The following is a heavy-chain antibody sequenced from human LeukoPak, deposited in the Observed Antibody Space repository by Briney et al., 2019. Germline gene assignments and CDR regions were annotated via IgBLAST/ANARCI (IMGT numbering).Heavy chain of an antibody. CDR2: ISSSGSYI. D-gene: IGHD1-26*01. V-gene: IGHV3-21*04. Sequence: GGSLRLSCAASAFTFSSYSMNWVRQAPGKGLEWVSSISSSGSYIYYADSVKGRFTISRDNAKNSLYLQMNSLRAEDTAVYYCAKGGAQVGGQGTLVTVSS. CDR1: AFTFSSYS. J-gene: IGHJ4*02. CDR3: AKGGAQV.